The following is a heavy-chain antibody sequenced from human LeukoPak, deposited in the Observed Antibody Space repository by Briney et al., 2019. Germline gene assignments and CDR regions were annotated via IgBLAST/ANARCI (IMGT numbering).Heavy chain of an antibody. CDR3: AKVHSADGWPTFEY. J-gene: IGHJ4*02. CDR2: ITKYDGRL. D-gene: IGHD5-24*01. CDR1: GFGVHTFA. Sequence: GGSLRLSCAVSGFGVHTFAMSWVRQAPGKGLEWLASITKYDGRLYYADSVRGRFTISRDTSQNELYLQMNSLRVDDSAIYYCAKVHSADGWPTFEYWGRGTLVTVSS. V-gene: IGHV3-23*01.